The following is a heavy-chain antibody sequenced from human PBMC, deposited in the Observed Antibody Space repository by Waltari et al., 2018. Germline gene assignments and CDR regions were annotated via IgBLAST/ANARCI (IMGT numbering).Heavy chain of an antibody. CDR2: FDPEEGET. CDR3: ATLRSIAANDAFDI. J-gene: IGHJ3*02. D-gene: IGHD6-6*01. CDR1: GYTLTELS. V-gene: IGHV1-24*01. Sequence: QVQLVQSGAEVKKPGASVKVSCKVSGYTLTELSMHWVRQAPGKGLEWMGGFDPEEGETNDEQKCKGRVTMTEDTATDTAEMELSSLRSEDTAVYYCATLRSIAANDAFDIWGQGTMVTVSS.